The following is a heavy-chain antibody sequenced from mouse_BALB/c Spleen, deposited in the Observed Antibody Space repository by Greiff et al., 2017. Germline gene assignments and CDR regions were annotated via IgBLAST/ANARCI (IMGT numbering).Heavy chain of an antibody. CDR3: ARSGDGWGYAMDY. J-gene: IGHJ4*01. D-gene: IGHD2-3*01. V-gene: IGHV1-80*01. Sequence: QVQLQQSGAELVRPGSSVKISCKASGYAFSSYWMNWVKQRPGQGLEWIGQIYPGDGDTNYNGKFKGKATLTADKSSSTAYMQLSSLTSEDSAVYFCARSGDGWGYAMDYWGQGTSVTVSS. CDR1: GYAFSSYW. CDR2: IYPGDGDT.